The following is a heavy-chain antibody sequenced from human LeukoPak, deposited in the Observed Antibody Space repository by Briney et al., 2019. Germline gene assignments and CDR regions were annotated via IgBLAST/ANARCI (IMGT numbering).Heavy chain of an antibody. Sequence: PGGSLRLSCAASGFTLSSYWMHWVRQAPGKGLVWVSRISSDGTITNYADSVKRRFTISRDNAKNTPYLQMNSLRVEGTAVYYCARFSPPPTWGQGTLVTVSS. J-gene: IGHJ4*02. CDR1: GFTLSSYW. CDR2: ISSDGTIT. CDR3: ARFSPPPT. V-gene: IGHV3-74*01.